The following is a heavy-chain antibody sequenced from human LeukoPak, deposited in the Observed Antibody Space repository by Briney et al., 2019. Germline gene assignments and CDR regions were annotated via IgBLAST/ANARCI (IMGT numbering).Heavy chain of an antibody. Sequence: ASVKVSCKASGYTFTGYYMHWVRQAPGQGLEWMGWMNPNSGNTGYAQKFQGRVTLTRDTSTSTAYMELSSLRPEDTAVYFCARNFYGDGFDIWGQGTKVTVS. CDR2: MNPNSGNT. CDR3: ARNFYGDGFDI. CDR1: GYTFTGYY. V-gene: IGHV1-8*02. D-gene: IGHD2/OR15-2a*01. J-gene: IGHJ3*02.